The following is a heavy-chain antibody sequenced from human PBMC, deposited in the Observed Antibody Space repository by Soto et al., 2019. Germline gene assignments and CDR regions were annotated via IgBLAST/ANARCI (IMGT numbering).Heavy chain of an antibody. D-gene: IGHD5-12*01. CDR3: VRVLYDSGVVDF. J-gene: IGHJ4*02. CDR2: IQTGGAT. CDR1: GFTVSRYD. Sequence: QLVESGGGLFQAGGSTRLSCLASGFTVSRYDMAWVRPAPGKGLEGASIIQTGGATYYTDSAQGRFTISRDNSRNTVYLQMSSLRVEDTGVYSCVRVLYDSGVVDFWGQGSPITVS. V-gene: IGHV3-53*01.